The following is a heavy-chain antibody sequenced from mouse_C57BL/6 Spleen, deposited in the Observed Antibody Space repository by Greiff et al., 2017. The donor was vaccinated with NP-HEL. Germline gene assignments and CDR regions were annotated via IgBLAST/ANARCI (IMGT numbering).Heavy chain of an antibody. V-gene: IGHV1-12*01. D-gene: IGHD1-1*01. J-gene: IGHJ2*01. CDR1: GYTFTSYN. CDR2: IYPGNGDT. Sequence: QVQLKESGAELVRPGASVKMSCKASGYTFTSYNMHWVKQTPRQGLEWIGAIYPGNGDTSYTQKFKGKATLTVDKSSSTAYMQLSSLTSEYSAVYFCARIRWDVNYFDYWGQGTTLTVSS. CDR3: ARIRWDVNYFDY.